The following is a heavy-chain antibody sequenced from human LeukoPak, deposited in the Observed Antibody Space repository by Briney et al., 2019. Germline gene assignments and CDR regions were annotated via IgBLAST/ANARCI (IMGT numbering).Heavy chain of an antibody. Sequence: PGGSLRLSCAASGFTVSSNYMSWVRQAPGKGLEWVSLIYSGGSTYYADSVKGRFTISRDNSKNTLYLQMNSLRAEDTAVYYCARHGQYSSTWYSGGDYWGQGTLVTVSS. D-gene: IGHD6-13*01. CDR2: IYSGGST. CDR3: ARHGQYSSTWYSGGDY. V-gene: IGHV3-66*04. CDR1: GFTVSSNY. J-gene: IGHJ4*02.